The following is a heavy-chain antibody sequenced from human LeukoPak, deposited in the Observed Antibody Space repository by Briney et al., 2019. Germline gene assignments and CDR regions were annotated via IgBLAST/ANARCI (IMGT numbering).Heavy chain of an antibody. CDR1: GFTFTNYA. V-gene: IGHV3-30*04. J-gene: IGHJ6*03. Sequence: GGSLRLSCAASGFTFTNYAMHWVRQAPGKGLEWVAVIFYDGSTKYYGDSVKGRFTISRDNAKNLLYLQMNSLRAEDTAVYYCAREKQQWLVHYMDVWGKGTTVTVSS. CDR2: IFYDGSTK. D-gene: IGHD6-19*01. CDR3: AREKQQWLVHYMDV.